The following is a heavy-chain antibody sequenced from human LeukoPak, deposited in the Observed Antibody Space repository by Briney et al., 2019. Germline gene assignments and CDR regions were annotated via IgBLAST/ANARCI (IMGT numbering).Heavy chain of an antibody. V-gene: IGHV3-30-3*01. CDR2: ISYDGSNK. Sequence: GGSLRLSCAASGFTFSSYAMHWVRQAPGKGLEWVAVISYDGSNKYYADSVKGRFTISRDNAKNSLYLQMNSLRADDTAVYYCARFAAGGSYYYYMDVWGKGTTVTVSS. J-gene: IGHJ6*03. CDR3: ARFAAGGSYYYYMDV. D-gene: IGHD6-25*01. CDR1: GFTFSSYA.